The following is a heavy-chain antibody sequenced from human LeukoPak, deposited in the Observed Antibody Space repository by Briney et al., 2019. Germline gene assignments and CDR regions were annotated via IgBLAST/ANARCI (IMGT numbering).Heavy chain of an antibody. CDR1: GFTFINYA. CDR3: ATRRSGNYFATFDY. D-gene: IGHD3-22*01. Sequence: GGSLRLSCEASGFTFINYAMNWVRQAPEKGLEWVSTVSGPGTTTYYADSVKGRFTVSRDNSKNTVFLQMDSLRAEDTAVYYCATRRSGNYFATFDYWGQGILVIVSS. J-gene: IGHJ4*02. CDR2: VSGPGTTT. V-gene: IGHV3-23*01.